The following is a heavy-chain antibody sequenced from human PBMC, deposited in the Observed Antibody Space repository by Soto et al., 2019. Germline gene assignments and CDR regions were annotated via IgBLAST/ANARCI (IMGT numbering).Heavy chain of an antibody. D-gene: IGHD6-13*01. CDR1: GFTFSSYA. Sequence: QVQLVESGGGVVQPGRSLRPSCAASGFTFSSYAMHWVRQAPGKGLEWVAGISYDGSNKYYADSVKGRFTISRDNSKNTLYLQMNSLRAEDTAVYYCARAAAAGPFYYYYGMDVWGQGTTVTVSS. J-gene: IGHJ6*02. CDR3: ARAAAAGPFYYYYGMDV. V-gene: IGHV3-30-3*01. CDR2: ISYDGSNK.